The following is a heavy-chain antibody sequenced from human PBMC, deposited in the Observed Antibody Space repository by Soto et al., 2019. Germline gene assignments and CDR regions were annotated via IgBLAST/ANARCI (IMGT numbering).Heavy chain of an antibody. D-gene: IGHD2-2*01. CDR3: ARDRPLYCSSTSCYYGYYYYGMDV. J-gene: IGHJ6*02. CDR2: ISAYNGNT. Sequence: QVQLVQSGAEVKKPGASVKVSCKASGYTFTSYGISWVRQAPGQGLEWMGWISAYNGNTNYAQKLQGRGTMTTDTSTSTAYMELRSLRSDDTAVYYCARDRPLYCSSTSCYYGYYYYGMDVWGQGTTVTVSS. V-gene: IGHV1-18*04. CDR1: GYTFTSYG.